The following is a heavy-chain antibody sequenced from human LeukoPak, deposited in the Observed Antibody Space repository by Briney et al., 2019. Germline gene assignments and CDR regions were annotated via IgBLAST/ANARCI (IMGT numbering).Heavy chain of an antibody. CDR1: GYNFTSYW. CDR2: IDPSDSYT. V-gene: IGHV5-10-1*01. CDR3: ARHLPGYSSSWYMEA. Sequence: GGSLRLSCKGSGYNFTSYWITWGRQMPGKGLEWMGRIDPSDSYTNYSPSFQGHVTISADKSISTAYLQWSSLKASDTAMYYCARHLPGYSSSWYMEAWGQGTLVTVSS. D-gene: IGHD6-13*01. J-gene: IGHJ5*02.